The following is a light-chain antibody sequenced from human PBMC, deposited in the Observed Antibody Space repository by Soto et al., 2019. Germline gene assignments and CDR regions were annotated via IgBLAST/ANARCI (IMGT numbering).Light chain of an antibody. CDR3: QQREKWPRT. CDR2: GAS. J-gene: IGKJ2*01. CDR1: QSVGSY. V-gene: IGKV3-11*01. Sequence: DIVLTQSPATLSLSPGERATLSCRASQSVGSYLAWFQHKPGQAPRLLIYGASNRATDLPGRFSGRGSGTDFTLTISRLESGDSAVYYCQQREKWPRTFGQGTKLEIK.